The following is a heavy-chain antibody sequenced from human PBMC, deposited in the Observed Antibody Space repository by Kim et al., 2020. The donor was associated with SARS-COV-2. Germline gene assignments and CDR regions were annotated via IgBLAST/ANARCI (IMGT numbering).Heavy chain of an antibody. J-gene: IGHJ4*02. V-gene: IGHV4-59*01. CDR1: GGSISSYY. CDR2: IYYRGST. CDR3: ARDRSAPDARVFDY. D-gene: IGHD6-13*01. Sequence: SETLSLTCTVSGGSISSYYWSWIRQPPGKGLEWIGNIYYRGSTNYNPSLKSRVTISVDTSKNHFSLNLNSVTAADTAVYYCARDRSAPDARVFDYWGQGILVTVSS.